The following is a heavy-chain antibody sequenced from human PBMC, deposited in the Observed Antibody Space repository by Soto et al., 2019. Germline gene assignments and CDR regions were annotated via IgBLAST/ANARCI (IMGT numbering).Heavy chain of an antibody. D-gene: IGHD3-9*01. CDR2: IIHSGGT. V-gene: IGHV4-34*01. CDR3: ARGDFDSRQYNWFDP. CDR1: DWPFSVSS. J-gene: IGHJ5*02. Sequence: SDSLSRTLRPYDWPFSVSSWSGMRQPPGQGVESIGEIIHSGGTNYTPSFKSRITISLDTSKSQFSLRLSSVTAADTAVYYCARGDFDSRQYNWFDPWGQGTLVTVSS.